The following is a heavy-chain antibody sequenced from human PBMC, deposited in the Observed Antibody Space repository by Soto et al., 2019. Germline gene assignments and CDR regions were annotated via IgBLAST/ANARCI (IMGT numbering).Heavy chain of an antibody. D-gene: IGHD6-13*01. CDR3: ARGKYSSSWYAFDI. V-gene: IGHV1-18*01. CDR2: ISAYNGNT. CDR1: GYTFTSYG. Sequence: ASVKVSCKASGYTFTSYGISWVRQAPGQGLEWMGWISAYNGNTNYAQKLQGRVTVTTDTSTSTAYMELRSLRSDDTAVYYCARGKYSSSWYAFDIWGQGTMVTVSS. J-gene: IGHJ3*02.